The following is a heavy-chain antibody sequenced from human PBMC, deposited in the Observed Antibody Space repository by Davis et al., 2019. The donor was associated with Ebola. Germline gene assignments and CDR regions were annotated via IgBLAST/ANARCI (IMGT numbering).Heavy chain of an antibody. CDR2: ISYDGSNK. Sequence: GGSLRLSCAASGFTFSSYAMHWVRQAPGKGLEWVAVISYDGSNKYYADSVKGRFTISRDNSKNTLYLQMNSLRAEDTAVYYCARAWEYQLLHSVYYYYGMDVWGQGTTVTVSS. J-gene: IGHJ6*02. D-gene: IGHD2-2*01. V-gene: IGHV3-30-3*01. CDR1: GFTFSSYA. CDR3: ARAWEYQLLHSVYYYYGMDV.